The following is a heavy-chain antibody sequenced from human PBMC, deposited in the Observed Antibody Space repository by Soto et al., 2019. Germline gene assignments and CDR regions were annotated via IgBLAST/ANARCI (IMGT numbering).Heavy chain of an antibody. CDR2: IWSDGRNN. D-gene: IGHD2-21*02. Sequence: QVQLVESGGGVVQPGRSLRLSCAASGFTFSSYAMHWVRQAPGKGLEWVAVIWSDGRNNYYADSVKGRFTISRDNSKNPLCLQMNSLGAEDTAVYYCVRAHIVVVTSPGSIWGKGTMVTVSS. CDR1: GFTFSSYA. V-gene: IGHV3-33*01. CDR3: VRAHIVVVTSPGSI. J-gene: IGHJ3*02.